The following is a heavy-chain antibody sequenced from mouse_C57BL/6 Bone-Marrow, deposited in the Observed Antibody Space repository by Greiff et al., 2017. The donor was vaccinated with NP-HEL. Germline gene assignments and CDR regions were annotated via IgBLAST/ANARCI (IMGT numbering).Heavy chain of an antibody. CDR1: GYTFTNYW. CDR3: ARWGITDHYAMDY. D-gene: IGHD1-3*01. CDR2: IYPGGGYT. Sequence: VKLLESGAELVRPGTSVKMSCKASGYTFTNYWIGWAKQRPGHGLEWIGDIYPGGGYTNYNEKFKGKATLTADKSSSTAYMQFSSLTSEDSAIYYCARWGITDHYAMDYWGQGTSVTVSS. J-gene: IGHJ4*01. V-gene: IGHV1-63*01.